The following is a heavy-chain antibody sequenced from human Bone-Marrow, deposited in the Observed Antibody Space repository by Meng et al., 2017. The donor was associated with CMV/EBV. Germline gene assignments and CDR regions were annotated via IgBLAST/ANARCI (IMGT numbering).Heavy chain of an antibody. CDR2: IRYDGTKI. V-gene: IGHV3-30*02. D-gene: IGHD6-13*01. CDR1: GFTFSSYG. Sequence: GGSLRLSCAASGFTFSSYGMHWVRQAPGKGLEWVAFIRYDGTKIYNEDSVKGRFTISRDNSKNTLYLQMNRLRGEDTAVYYCTKDKAAAGQYYFDNWGQGRPVCVAS. CDR3: TKDKAAAGQYYFDN. J-gene: IGHJ4*02.